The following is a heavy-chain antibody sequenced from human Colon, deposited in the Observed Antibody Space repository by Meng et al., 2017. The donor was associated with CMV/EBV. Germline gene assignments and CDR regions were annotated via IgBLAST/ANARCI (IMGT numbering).Heavy chain of an antibody. CDR2: ISSSSANI. D-gene: IGHD1-7*01. CDR3: VTGTTGYFDL. CDR1: GFSFSVYS. J-gene: IGHJ4*02. V-gene: IGHV3-21*04. Sequence: GESLKISCAASGFSFSVYSMNWVRQVPGKGLEWVSSISSSSANIYYADSVKGRFTISRDNDRNIIDLQMSSLTADDTAIYYCVTGTTGYFDLWGQGTLVTVSS.